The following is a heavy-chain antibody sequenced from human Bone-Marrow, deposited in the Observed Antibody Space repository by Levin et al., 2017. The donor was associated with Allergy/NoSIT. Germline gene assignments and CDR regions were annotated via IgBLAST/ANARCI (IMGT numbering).Heavy chain of an antibody. J-gene: IGHJ4*02. D-gene: IGHD4-11*01. CDR2: IHNGAST. Sequence: QAGGSLRLSCEASGFLVRDRFMVWVRQAPGQGLEWVAVIHNGASTYYGDSVKGRFIISRDISQNTVDLQMNSLRVEDTAVYYCARGGPFREDYSYDFDFWGQGNLVIVSS. V-gene: IGHV3-66*01. CDR3: ARGGPFREDYSYDFDF. CDR1: GFLVRDRF.